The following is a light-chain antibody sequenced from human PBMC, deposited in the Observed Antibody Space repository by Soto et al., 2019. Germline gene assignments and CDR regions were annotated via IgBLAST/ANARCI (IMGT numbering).Light chain of an antibody. Sequence: ETVMTQSPATLSVSPGERATLSCRASQTIYSNVAWYQQKPGQAPKFLIYGVSSRATGIPDRFSGSGSGTDFTLTISRLEPEDFAVYHCQQYGSSPLITFGQGTRLEIK. CDR1: QTIYSN. J-gene: IGKJ5*01. CDR3: QQYGSSPLIT. CDR2: GVS. V-gene: IGKV3-20*01.